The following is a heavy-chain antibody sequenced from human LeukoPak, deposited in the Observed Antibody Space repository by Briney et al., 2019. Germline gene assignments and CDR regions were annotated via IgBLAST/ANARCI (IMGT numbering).Heavy chain of an antibody. V-gene: IGHV3-7*01. CDR3: ARDPGVSSSRDWDY. D-gene: IGHD6-13*01. J-gene: IGHJ4*02. CDR1: GFTFRSYW. Sequence: GGSLRLSCAASGFTFRSYWMSWVRQAPGKGLEWVANIKQDGSEKYYVDSVKGRFTISRDNAKNSLYLQMNSLRAGDTAVYYCARDPGVSSSRDWDYWGQGTLVTVSS. CDR2: IKQDGSEK.